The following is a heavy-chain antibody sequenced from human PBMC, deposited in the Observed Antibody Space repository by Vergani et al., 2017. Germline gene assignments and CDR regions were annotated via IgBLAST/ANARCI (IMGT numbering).Heavy chain of an antibody. V-gene: IGHV4-39*01. CDR1: GDSVISTDYP. CDR3: ASKRGSCRAAYCHSYDF. J-gene: IGHJ4*02. Sequence: QVQLQESCPGLVKPSETLSLTCTVSGDSVISTDYPWGWIRQPPGKGLEWIGSMDYSGSTSYNPSLESRISISFETPKNQFSLRLTSVTAADTAVYYCASKRGSCRAAYCHSYDFWGPGTLVGVSS. D-gene: IGHD2-15*01. CDR2: MDYSGST.